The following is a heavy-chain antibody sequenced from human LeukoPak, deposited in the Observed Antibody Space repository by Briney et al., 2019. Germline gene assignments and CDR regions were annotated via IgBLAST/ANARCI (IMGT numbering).Heavy chain of an antibody. CDR3: ARGVTVTTNYYYYMDV. V-gene: IGHV1-8*03. CDR2: MNPNSGNT. CDR1: GYTFTSYD. Sequence: GASVKVSCKASGYTFTSYDINWVRQATGQGLEWMGWMNPNSGNTGYAQKFQGRVTITRNTSISTAYMELSSLRSEDTAVYYCARGVTVTTNYYYYMDVWGKGTTVTVSS. J-gene: IGHJ6*03. D-gene: IGHD4-11*01.